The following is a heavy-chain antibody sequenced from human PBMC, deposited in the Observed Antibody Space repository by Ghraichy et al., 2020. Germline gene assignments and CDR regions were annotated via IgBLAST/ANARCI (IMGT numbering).Heavy chain of an antibody. CDR2: IHYSGNT. CDR1: GGSISSYY. D-gene: IGHD3-22*01. J-gene: IGHJ4*02. V-gene: IGHV4-59*08. Sequence: ESLNISCTVSGGSISSYYWSWIRQPPGKGLEWIGYIHYSGNTNYNPSLKSRVTLSVDTSKNQFSLKLSSVTAADTAVYYCARHSYYDSSGLGWGYYFDYWGQGTLVTVSS. CDR3: ARHSYYDSSGLGWGYYFDY.